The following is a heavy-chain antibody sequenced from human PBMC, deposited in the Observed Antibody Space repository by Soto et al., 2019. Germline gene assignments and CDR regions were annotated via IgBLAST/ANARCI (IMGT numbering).Heavy chain of an antibody. CDR3: AREPVRYDSSGFDY. J-gene: IGHJ4*02. Sequence: GGSLRLSCAASGFTFSSYSMNWVRQAPGKGLEWVSSISSSSSYIYYADSVKGRFTISRDNAKNSLYLQMNSLRAEDTAVYYCAREPVRYDSSGFDYWGQGTLVTAPQ. CDR1: GFTFSSYS. V-gene: IGHV3-21*01. D-gene: IGHD3-22*01. CDR2: ISSSSSYI.